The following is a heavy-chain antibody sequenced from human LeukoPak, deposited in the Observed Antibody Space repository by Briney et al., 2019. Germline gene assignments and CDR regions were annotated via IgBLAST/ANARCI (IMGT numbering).Heavy chain of an antibody. CDR2: INPNGDYT. J-gene: IGHJ5*02. CDR3: ARGIGYFDWLFFS. Sequence: GGSLRLSCAASGFIFSSYNMNWVRQAPGKGLEWVSSINPNGDYTYYADSVKGRFTISRDNAKNSLYLQMTSLKAEDTAVYFCARGIGYFDWLFFSWGQGTLLTVSS. V-gene: IGHV3-21*06. CDR1: GFIFSSYN. D-gene: IGHD3-9*01.